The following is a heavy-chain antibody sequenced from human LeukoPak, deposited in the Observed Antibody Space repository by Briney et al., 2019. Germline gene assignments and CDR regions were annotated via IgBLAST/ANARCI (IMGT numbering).Heavy chain of an antibody. CDR2: IYYSGST. V-gene: IGHV4-31*03. Sequence: SETLSLTCTVSGGSISSGDYYWSWIRQHPGKGLEWIGNIYYSGSTYYNPSLKSRVTISVDTSKSQFSLKLSSVTAAGTAVYYCAREGYDSSYYWGQGTLVTVSS. CDR1: GGSISSGDYY. J-gene: IGHJ4*02. CDR3: AREGYDSSYY. D-gene: IGHD3-22*01.